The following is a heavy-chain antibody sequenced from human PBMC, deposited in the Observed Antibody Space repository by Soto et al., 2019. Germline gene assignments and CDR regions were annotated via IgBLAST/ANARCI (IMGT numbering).Heavy chain of an antibody. CDR2: IYYSGST. CDR3: ARVGTLLTAAGILDA. J-gene: IGHJ5*02. Sequence: SETLSLTCTISNGSIGSYYWTWIRQPPGKGLEWIGHIYYSGSTNYNPSLKSRLTLSLATSKNQFSLKLTSVTAADTAVYYCARVGTLLTAAGILDAWGQGTLVTVSS. D-gene: IGHD6-13*01. V-gene: IGHV4-59*01. CDR1: NGSIGSYY.